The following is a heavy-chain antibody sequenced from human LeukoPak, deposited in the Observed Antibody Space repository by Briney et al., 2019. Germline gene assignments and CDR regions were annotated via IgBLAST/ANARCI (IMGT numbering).Heavy chain of an antibody. CDR2: INHSGST. J-gene: IGHJ4*02. Sequence: SETLSLTCAVYGGSFSGYYWSWIRQPPGKGLEWIGEINHSGSTNYNPSLKSRVTISVDTSKNQFSLKLSSVTAADTAVYYCARGQARITIVDYWGQGTLVTVSS. D-gene: IGHD3-3*01. CDR3: ARGQARITIVDY. V-gene: IGHV4-34*01. CDR1: GGSFSGYY.